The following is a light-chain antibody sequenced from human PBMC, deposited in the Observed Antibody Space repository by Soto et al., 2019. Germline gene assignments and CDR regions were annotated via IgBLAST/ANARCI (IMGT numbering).Light chain of an antibody. V-gene: IGKV1-33*01. CDR1: QNINNY. CDR3: QHSNHLPL. CDR2: DAS. J-gene: IGKJ3*01. Sequence: DIQMTQSPSSLSASVGDRVTITCQASQNINNYLNWYQQKPGRAPNLVIYDASNLETGVPSRFSGGGSGTDFTFTISSLRPEDIATYYCQHSNHLPLFGPGTKVDIK.